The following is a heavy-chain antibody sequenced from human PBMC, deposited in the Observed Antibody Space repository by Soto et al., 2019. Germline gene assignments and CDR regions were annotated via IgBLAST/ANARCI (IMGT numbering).Heavy chain of an antibody. Sequence: EMQLVESGGGLVQPGGSLRLSCAASKFSFSGYWMHWVRQAPGKGLMWVSRINSDGSVTTYADSVKGRFTISSDNAKNTVFLQINSLRAEDTAVYYCARVATGSYDWFDPWGQGTLVTVSS. D-gene: IGHD1-26*01. J-gene: IGHJ5*02. CDR1: KFSFSGYW. CDR2: INSDGSVT. CDR3: ARVATGSYDWFDP. V-gene: IGHV3-74*01.